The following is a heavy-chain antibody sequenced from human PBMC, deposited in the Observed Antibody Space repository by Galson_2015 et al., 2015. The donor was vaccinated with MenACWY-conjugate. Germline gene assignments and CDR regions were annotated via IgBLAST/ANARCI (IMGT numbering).Heavy chain of an antibody. CDR2: INRDGSST. CDR3: ARDPARVDGYVLDY. CDR1: GFTFSSYW. V-gene: IGHV3-74*01. D-gene: IGHD5-24*01. J-gene: IGHJ4*02. Sequence: SLRLSCAASGFTFSSYWMYWVRQAPGKGLVWVAHINRDGSSTSYADSVNGRFTISRDNAKNMLYLQMNSLRAEDTAVYYCARDPARVDGYVLDYWGQGTLVTVSS.